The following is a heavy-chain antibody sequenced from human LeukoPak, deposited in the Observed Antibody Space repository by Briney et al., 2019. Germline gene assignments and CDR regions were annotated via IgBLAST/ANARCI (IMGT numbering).Heavy chain of an antibody. CDR3: ARDHSYASRGGSFDY. D-gene: IGHD3-16*01. CDR2: ISAHNGNT. CDR1: GYSFTNYG. J-gene: IGHJ4*02. Sequence: GASVKVSCKASGYSFTNYGISWVRQAPGQGLERMGWISAHNGNTNYAQKLQGRVTMTTDTSTSTAYMGLRTLRSDDTAVYYCARDHSYASRGGSFDYWGQGTLVSVSS. V-gene: IGHV1-18*01.